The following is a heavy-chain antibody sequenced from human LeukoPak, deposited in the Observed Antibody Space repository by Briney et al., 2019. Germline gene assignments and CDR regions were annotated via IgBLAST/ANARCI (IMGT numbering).Heavy chain of an antibody. D-gene: IGHD6-6*01. Sequence: ASVKVACKASGYTFTGYYMHWVRQAPGQGLEWMGWINPNSGGTNYAQKFQGRVTMTRDTSISTAYMELSRLRSDDTAVYYCASKGFPSLKYSSSPPDYWGQGTLVTVSS. CDR1: GYTFTGYY. V-gene: IGHV1-2*02. J-gene: IGHJ4*02. CDR3: ASKGFPSLKYSSSPPDY. CDR2: INPNSGGT.